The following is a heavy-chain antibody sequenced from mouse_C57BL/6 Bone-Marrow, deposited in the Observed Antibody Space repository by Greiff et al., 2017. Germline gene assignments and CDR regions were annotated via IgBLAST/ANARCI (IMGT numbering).Heavy chain of an antibody. CDR3: ATMVTTNAMDY. V-gene: IGHV5-6*01. J-gene: IGHJ4*01. D-gene: IGHD2-1*01. CDR1: GFTFRSYG. Sequence: EVQLKESGGYLVQPGRSLRLSCAASGFTFRSYGMSWVRQTPDKRLEWVATISSGGCYNYYPDRVKGRFPISRDNAKSTLYLQMSSLKSEDTSMYYCATMVTTNAMDYRRQGTSETVSS. CDR2: ISSGGCYN.